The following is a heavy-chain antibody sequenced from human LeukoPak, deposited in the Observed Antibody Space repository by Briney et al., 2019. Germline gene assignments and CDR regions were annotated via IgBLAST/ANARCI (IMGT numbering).Heavy chain of an antibody. CDR2: ISNSGNTI. D-gene: IGHD6-13*01. CDR3: ARGGGYTSSWYLEAFDI. CDR1: GFTFSDYY. J-gene: IGHJ3*02. V-gene: IGHV3-11*04. Sequence: GGSLRLSCAASGFTFSDYYMSWIRQAPGKGLEWVSYISNSGNTIYYPDSVKGRFTISRDNAKNSLYLQMSSLRAEDTAVYYCARGGGYTSSWYLEAFDIWGQGTMVNVSS.